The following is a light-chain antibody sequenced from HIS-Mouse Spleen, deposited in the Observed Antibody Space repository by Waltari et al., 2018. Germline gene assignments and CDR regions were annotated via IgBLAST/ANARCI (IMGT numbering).Light chain of an antibody. V-gene: IGKV3-15*01. CDR2: GAS. CDR1: QSVSSN. CDR3: QQYNNWPPAYT. Sequence: EIVMTQSPATLSVSPGERVTLSCRASQSVSSNLAWYQQKPGQAPRLLIYGASTRATGSPARFSGSGSGTEFTLTISSMQSEDFAVYYCQQYNNWPPAYTFGQGTKLEIK. J-gene: IGKJ2*01.